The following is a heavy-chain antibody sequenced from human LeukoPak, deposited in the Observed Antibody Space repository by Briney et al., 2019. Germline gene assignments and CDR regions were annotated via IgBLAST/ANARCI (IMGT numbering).Heavy chain of an antibody. V-gene: IGHV4-39*06. J-gene: IGHJ4*02. CDR1: GGSISSSSYY. D-gene: IGHD1-1*01. CDR2: VNDSGST. Sequence: SETLSLTCTVSGGSISSSSYYWGWIRQPPGKGLEWIGSVNDSGSTYYNPSLKSRVTISVDTSKNQFALKLSSVTAADTAVYYCARDRVQFNYWGQGTLVTVSS. CDR3: ARDRVQFNY.